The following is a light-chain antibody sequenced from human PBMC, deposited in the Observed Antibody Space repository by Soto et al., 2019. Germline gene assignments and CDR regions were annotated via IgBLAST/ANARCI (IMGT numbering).Light chain of an antibody. CDR3: QQYNTSPWT. V-gene: IGKV1-5*03. Sequence: DIQMTQSPSTLSASVGDRVTITCPASQSIRSWLAWYQQKPGKAPKLLIYEASTLESGVPSRFRGSGSGTGFTLTISSLQPDDSSTYFCQQYNTSPWTFGQGTTVEVK. CDR2: EAS. J-gene: IGKJ1*01. CDR1: QSIRSW.